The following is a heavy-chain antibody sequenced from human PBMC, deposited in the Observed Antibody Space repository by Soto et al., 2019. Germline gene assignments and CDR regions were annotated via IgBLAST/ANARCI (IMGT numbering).Heavy chain of an antibody. CDR2: IKSKTDGGTT. CDR1: GFTFSNAW. CDR3: TTRPDIVVVPAAMLDPYGFDY. Sequence: EVQLVESGGGLVKPGGSLRLSCAASGFTFSNAWMNWVRQAPGKGLEWVGRIKSKTDGGTTDYAAPVKCRFTISRDDSKNTLYLQMSSLKTEDTAVYYCTTRPDIVVVPAAMLDPYGFDYWGQGTLVTVSS. J-gene: IGHJ4*02. D-gene: IGHD2-2*01. V-gene: IGHV3-15*07.